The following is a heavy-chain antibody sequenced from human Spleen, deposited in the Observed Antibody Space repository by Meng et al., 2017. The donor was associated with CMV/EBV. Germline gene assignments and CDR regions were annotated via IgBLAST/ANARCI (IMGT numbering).Heavy chain of an antibody. V-gene: IGHV3-30*02. Sequence: GGSLRLSXAASGFTFSSYGMHWVRQAPGKGLEWVAFIRYDGSNKYYADSVKGRFTISRDNSKNTLYLQMNSLRAEDTAVYYCARDKEALVKSYYYGMDVWGQGTTVTVSS. CDR2: IRYDGSNK. D-gene: IGHD6-6*01. CDR3: ARDKEALVKSYYYGMDV. CDR1: GFTFSSYG. J-gene: IGHJ6*02.